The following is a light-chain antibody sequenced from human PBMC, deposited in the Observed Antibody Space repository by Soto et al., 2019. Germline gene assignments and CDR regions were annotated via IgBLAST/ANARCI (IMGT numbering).Light chain of an antibody. CDR1: SSDVGGYNY. J-gene: IGLJ1*01. CDR2: DVR. Sequence: QSVLTQPASVSGSPGQSITISCTGTSSDVGGYNYVSWYQQLPGKAPKLMIYDVRNRPSGVSNRFSGSDSVNTASLTISGLQAEDEADYYSSSYTTNSTDVFGSGTKVTVL. V-gene: IGLV2-14*01. CDR3: SSYTTNSTDV.